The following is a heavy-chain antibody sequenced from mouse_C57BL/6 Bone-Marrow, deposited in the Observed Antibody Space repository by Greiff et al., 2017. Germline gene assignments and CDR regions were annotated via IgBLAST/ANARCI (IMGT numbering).Heavy chain of an antibody. CDR1: GYTFTSYW. Sequence: QVQLQQPGAELVRPGTSVKLSCKASGYTFTSYWMHWVKQRPGQGLEWIGVIDPSDSYTNYNQKFKGKATLTVDTSSSTAYMQLSSLTSEDSAFYYCARRGYDSYWGQGTLVTVSA. CDR2: IDPSDSYT. CDR3: ARRGYDSY. D-gene: IGHD2-4*01. V-gene: IGHV1-59*01. J-gene: IGHJ3*01.